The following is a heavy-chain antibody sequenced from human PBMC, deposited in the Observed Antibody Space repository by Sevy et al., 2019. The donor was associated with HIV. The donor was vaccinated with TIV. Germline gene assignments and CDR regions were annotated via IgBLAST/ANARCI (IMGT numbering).Heavy chain of an antibody. V-gene: IGHV4-34*01. J-gene: IGHJ4*02. CDR3: ARGQWELPY. D-gene: IGHD1-26*01. Sequence: SETLSLTCVVYGGSFSGYYWSWIRQPPGKGLEWIGEIIHSGSTNYNPSLKSRVTISVDTSKNQFSLKMSSVTAADTAVYYCARGQWELPYWGQGTLVTVSS. CDR1: GGSFSGYY. CDR2: IIHSGST.